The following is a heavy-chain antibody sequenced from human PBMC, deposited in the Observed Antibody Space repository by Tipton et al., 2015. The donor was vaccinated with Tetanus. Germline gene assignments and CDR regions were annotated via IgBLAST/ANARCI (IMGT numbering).Heavy chain of an antibody. J-gene: IGHJ6*02. Sequence: QLVQSGAEVKKPGSSVNVSCKASGGTLRGYSITWVRQAPGQGLEWMGGLIPMFGTPKYAQKFQDRVTISADKSTSTVYMELSSLRSEDTAVYYCARNSKGDYYYYYGLDVWGQGTTVTVSS. V-gene: IGHV1-69*06. CDR2: LIPMFGTP. D-gene: IGHD1-14*01. CDR1: GGTLRGYS. CDR3: ARNSKGDYYYYYGLDV.